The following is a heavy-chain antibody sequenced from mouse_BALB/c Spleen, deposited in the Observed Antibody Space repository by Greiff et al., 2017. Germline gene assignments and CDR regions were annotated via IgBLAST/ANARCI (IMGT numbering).Heavy chain of an antibody. CDR3: ARGEGFAY. Sequence: EVQVVESGGGLVQPGGSRKLSCAASGFTFSSFGMHWVRQAPEKGLEWVAYISSGSSTIYYADTVKGRFTISRDNPKNTLFLQMTSLRSEDTAMYYCARGEGFAYWGEGTLVTVSA. J-gene: IGHJ3*01. CDR2: ISSGSSTI. CDR1: GFTFSSFG. V-gene: IGHV5-17*02.